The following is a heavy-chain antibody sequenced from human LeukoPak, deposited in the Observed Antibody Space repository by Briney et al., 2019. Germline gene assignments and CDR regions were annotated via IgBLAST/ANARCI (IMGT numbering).Heavy chain of an antibody. CDR1: GFTFSSYA. J-gene: IGHJ4*02. V-gene: IGHV3-23*01. D-gene: IGHD1-26*01. CDR2: ISGSGGST. Sequence: GGSLRLSCAASGFTFSSYAMSWVRQAPGKGLEWVSAISGSGGSTYYADSVKGRFTISRDNSKNTLYLQMNSLRAEDTAVYYCAKDPMYSGSYYDFDYWGQGTLVTVSS. CDR3: AKDPMYSGSYYDFDY.